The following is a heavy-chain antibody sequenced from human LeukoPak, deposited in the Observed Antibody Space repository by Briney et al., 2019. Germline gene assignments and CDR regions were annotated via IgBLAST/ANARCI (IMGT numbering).Heavy chain of an antibody. J-gene: IGHJ1*01. CDR1: GFTFSSYA. CDR3: SNDNVVVVAAAVEYFQH. Sequence: GGSLRLSCAASGFTFSSYAMSWVRQAPGKGLEWVSSISGGGETTYYADSVKGRFTISRDNSKNTLYLQMNSLRAEDTAVYYCSNDNVVVVAAAVEYFQHWGQGTLVTVSS. V-gene: IGHV3-23*01. CDR2: ISGGGETT. D-gene: IGHD2-15*01.